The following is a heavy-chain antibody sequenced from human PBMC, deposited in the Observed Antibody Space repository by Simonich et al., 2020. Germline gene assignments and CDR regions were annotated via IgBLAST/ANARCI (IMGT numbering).Heavy chain of an antibody. CDR3: ARASRGTWWYYYFDY. Sequence: QVQLVQSGAEVKKPGASVKVSCKASGYTFTSYGISWVRQAPGQGLEWMGCVSAYNGNTNYAQKLQGSVTMTTDTSTSTAYMELRGLRSDDTAVYYCARASRGTWWYYYFDYWGQGTLVTVSS. J-gene: IGHJ4*02. V-gene: IGHV1-18*01. CDR1: GYTFTSYG. CDR2: VSAYNGNT. D-gene: IGHD2-15*01.